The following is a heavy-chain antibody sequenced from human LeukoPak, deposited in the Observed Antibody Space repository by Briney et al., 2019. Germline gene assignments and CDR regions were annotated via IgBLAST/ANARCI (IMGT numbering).Heavy chain of an antibody. D-gene: IGHD5-12*01. CDR2: IYTSGST. CDR1: GGSISSSSYS. Sequence: PSETLSLTCTVSGGSISSSSYSWGWIRQPPGKGLEWIGRIYTSGSTNYNPSLKSRVTMSVDTSKNQFSLKLTSVTAADTAVYYCAREGYGGFDVLGAYWGQGTLVTVSS. J-gene: IGHJ4*02. CDR3: AREGYGGFDVLGAY. V-gene: IGHV4-39*07.